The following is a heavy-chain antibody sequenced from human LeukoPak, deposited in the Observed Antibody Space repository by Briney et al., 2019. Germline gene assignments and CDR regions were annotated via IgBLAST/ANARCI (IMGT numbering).Heavy chain of an antibody. CDR1: GYTFTSYG. V-gene: IGHV1-18*01. CDR3: ARDHGSGSYYFDY. CDR2: ISAYNGNT. J-gene: IGHJ4*02. Sequence: ASVKVSCKASGYTFTSYGISWVRQAPGQGLEWMGWISAYNGNTNYAQKLQGRVTMTTDTSTSTAYIELRSLRSDDTAVYYCARDHGSGSYYFDYWGQGTLVTVSS. D-gene: IGHD1-26*01.